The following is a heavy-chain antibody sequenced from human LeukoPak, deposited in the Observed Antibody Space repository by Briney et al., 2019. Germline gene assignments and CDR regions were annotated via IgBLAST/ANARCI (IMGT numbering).Heavy chain of an antibody. V-gene: IGHV3-21*01. Sequence: PGGSLRLSCAASGFTFRSYTMNWVRQAPGKGLESVSSISSGSSHIYYADSVKGRFSISRDNAKNSLFLQMNSLRAEDTAVYYCARDSNYDFLSGYYNYFQYWGQGILVTVSP. J-gene: IGHJ4*02. CDR2: ISSGSSHI. CDR3: ARDSNYDFLSGYYNYFQY. D-gene: IGHD3-3*01. CDR1: GFTFRSYT.